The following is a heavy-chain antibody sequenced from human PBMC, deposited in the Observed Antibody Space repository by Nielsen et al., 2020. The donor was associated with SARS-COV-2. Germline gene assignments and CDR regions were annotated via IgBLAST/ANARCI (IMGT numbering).Heavy chain of an antibody. J-gene: IGHJ4*02. V-gene: IGHV3-23*03. Sequence: GESLKISCAASGFAFNNYAMNWVRQAPGKGLEWVSVIYSTGTNTYYGDSVEGRFTISRDNSKNTLYLQMNSLRAEDTAVYYCARESAYGDYTGGFDYWGQGTLVTVSS. CDR1: GFAFNNYA. CDR3: ARESAYGDYTGGFDY. CDR2: IYSTGTNT. D-gene: IGHD4-17*01.